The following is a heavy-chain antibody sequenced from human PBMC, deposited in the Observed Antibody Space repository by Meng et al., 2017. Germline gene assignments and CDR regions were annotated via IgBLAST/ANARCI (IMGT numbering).Heavy chain of an antibody. CDR1: GFTFSSYS. V-gene: IGHV3-21*01. Sequence: GESLKISCAASGFTFSSYSMNWVRQAPGKGLEWVSSISSSSSYIYYADSVKGRFTISRDNAKNSLYLQMNSLRAEDTAVYYCARRRGSSGWKFDYWGQGNQVTVSS. D-gene: IGHD6-19*01. J-gene: IGHJ4*01. CDR3: ARRRGSSGWKFDY. CDR2: ISSSSSYI.